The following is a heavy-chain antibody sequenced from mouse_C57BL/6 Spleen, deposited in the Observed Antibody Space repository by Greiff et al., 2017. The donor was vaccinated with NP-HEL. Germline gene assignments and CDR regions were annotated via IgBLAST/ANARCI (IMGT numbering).Heavy chain of an antibody. CDR3: TRNWALAWFAY. J-gene: IGHJ3*01. CDR2: IDPETGGT. CDR1: GYTFTDYE. Sequence: VKLQESGAELVRPGASVTLSCKASGYTFTDYEMHWVKQTPVHGLEWIGAIDPETGGTAYNQKFKGKAILTADKSSSTAYMELRSLTSEDSAVYYCTRNWALAWFAYWGQGTLVTVSA. V-gene: IGHV1-15*01. D-gene: IGHD4-1*01.